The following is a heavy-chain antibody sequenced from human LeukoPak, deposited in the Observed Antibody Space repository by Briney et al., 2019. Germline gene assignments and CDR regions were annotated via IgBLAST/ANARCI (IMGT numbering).Heavy chain of an antibody. Sequence: SETLSLTCTVSGGSISSSSYYWGWIRQPPGKGPEWIGSIYYSGSTYYNPSLKSRVTISVDTSKNQFSLKLSSVTAADTAVYYCARGPSVWFGDSIYYFQHWGQGTLVTVSS. J-gene: IGHJ1*01. CDR1: GGSISSSSYY. V-gene: IGHV4-39*07. D-gene: IGHD3-10*01. CDR3: ARGPSVWFGDSIYYFQH. CDR2: IYYSGST.